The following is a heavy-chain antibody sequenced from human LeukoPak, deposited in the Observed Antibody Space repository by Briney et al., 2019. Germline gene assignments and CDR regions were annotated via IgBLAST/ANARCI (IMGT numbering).Heavy chain of an antibody. CDR1: GGSISSYY. CDR2: IYYSGST. Sequence: SETLSLTCTVSGGSISSYYWSWIRQPPGKGLEWIGSIYYSGSTYYNPSLKSRVTISVDTSKNQFSLKLSSVTAADTAVYYCARGHSGYDVFDYWGQGTLVTVSS. V-gene: IGHV4-39*07. D-gene: IGHD5-12*01. CDR3: ARGHSGYDVFDY. J-gene: IGHJ4*02.